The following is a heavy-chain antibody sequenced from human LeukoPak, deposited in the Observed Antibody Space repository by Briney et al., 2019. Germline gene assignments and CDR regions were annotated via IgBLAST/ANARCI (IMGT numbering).Heavy chain of an antibody. CDR2: ISAYNGNT. D-gene: IGHD5-12*01. J-gene: IGHJ4*02. CDR1: GYTFTSYG. Sequence: AASVKVSCKASGYTFTSYGINWVRQTPGQGLEWMGWISAYNGNTNYAQKLQGRATMTTDTSTSTASMELRSLRSDDTAVYYCARGGYSGYDYEPFDYWGQGTLVTVSS. CDR3: ARGGYSGYDYEPFDY. V-gene: IGHV1-18*01.